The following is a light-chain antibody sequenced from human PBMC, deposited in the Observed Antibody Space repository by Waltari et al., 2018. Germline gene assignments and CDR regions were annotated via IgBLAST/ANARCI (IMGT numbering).Light chain of an antibody. V-gene: IGLV2-14*01. CDR1: SSDVGAYNF. Sequence: QSALAQPASVSGSPGQSITISCTGTSSDVGAYNFVSWYQHHPGKAPKLILYDVSRGPSGVSNRFSGSKSGNTASLTISGLQAEDEADYYGSSYTTISTTVFGGGTKVTVL. CDR3: SSYTTISTTV. J-gene: IGLJ2*01. CDR2: DVS.